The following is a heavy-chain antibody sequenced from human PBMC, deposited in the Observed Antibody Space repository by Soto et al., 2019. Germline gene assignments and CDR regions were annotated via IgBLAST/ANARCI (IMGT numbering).Heavy chain of an antibody. CDR2: ISGSGANT. J-gene: IGHJ4*02. D-gene: IGHD3-10*01. CDR3: AKAAAYHGSASYFPFDD. CDR1: GFSFSSYA. V-gene: IGHV3-23*01. Sequence: GGSLRLSCTASGFSFSSYAMSWVRQAPGKGLEWVSSISGSGANTYYVDSVKGRFTVSRDNSKNTLYLQMSSLRGEDTAVYKCAKAAAYHGSASYFPFDDWGLGTRVTVSS.